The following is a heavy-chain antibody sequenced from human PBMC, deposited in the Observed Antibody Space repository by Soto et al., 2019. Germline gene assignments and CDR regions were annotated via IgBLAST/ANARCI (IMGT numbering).Heavy chain of an antibody. V-gene: IGHV1-3*01. J-gene: IGHJ4*02. CDR3: ARSISGYVT. CDR1: GIKYNTYA. CDR2: INAGTGDT. Sequence: QVQLVQSGAEMKKPGASVKLSCKTSGIKYNTYAIHWVRQAPGQGLEWMGWINAGTGDTRYSQNFQGRVTLTWDTSASTVYMDLDSLKSEDTGVYYCARSISGYVTWGQGTLVTVSS. D-gene: IGHD5-12*01.